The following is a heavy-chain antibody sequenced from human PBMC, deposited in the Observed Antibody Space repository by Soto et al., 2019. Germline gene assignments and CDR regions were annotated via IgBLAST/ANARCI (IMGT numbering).Heavy chain of an antibody. J-gene: IGHJ6*02. CDR2: IIPIFGTA. D-gene: IGHD6-6*01. CDR3: ARENGEQLVARYYYGMEV. V-gene: IGHV1-69*01. Sequence: QVQLVQSGAEVKKPGSSVKVSCKASGGTFSSYAISWVRQAPGQGLEWMGGIIPIFGTATYAQKFQGRVTITADESTSTAYMELSSLRSEDTAVYYCARENGEQLVARYYYGMEVWGQGTTVTVSS. CDR1: GGTFSSYA.